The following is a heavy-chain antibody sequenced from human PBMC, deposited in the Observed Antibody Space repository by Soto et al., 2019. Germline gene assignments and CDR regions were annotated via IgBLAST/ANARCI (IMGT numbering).Heavy chain of an antibody. V-gene: IGHV3-23*01. Sequence: GGSLRLSCAASGFTFSSYAMSWVRQAPGKGLEWVSAISGSGGSAYYADSVKGRFTISRDNSKNTLYLQMNSLRAEDTAVYYCAKCLRLVDYFDYWGQGTLVTVSS. CDR1: GFTFSSYA. D-gene: IGHD6-6*01. CDR3: AKCLRLVDYFDY. J-gene: IGHJ4*02. CDR2: ISGSGGSA.